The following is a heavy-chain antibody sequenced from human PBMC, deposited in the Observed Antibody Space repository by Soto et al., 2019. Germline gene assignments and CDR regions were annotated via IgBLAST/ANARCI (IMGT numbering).Heavy chain of an antibody. V-gene: IGHV4-31*01. Sequence: QVQLQESGPGLVKPSQTLSLTCTVSGGSISSGDYYWIWIRQHPGKGLEWIGYIYYSGSSYYNPSLKSPVTISADTSRNQSSLKLSSVTAADTAVYYCARAPLISIFSAYGMDVWGQGTTVTVSS. J-gene: IGHJ6*02. CDR2: IYYSGSS. CDR1: GGSISSGDYY. CDR3: ARAPLISIFSAYGMDV. D-gene: IGHD3-3*02.